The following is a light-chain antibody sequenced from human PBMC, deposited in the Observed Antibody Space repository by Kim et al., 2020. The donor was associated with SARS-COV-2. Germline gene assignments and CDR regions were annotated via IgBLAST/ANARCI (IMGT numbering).Light chain of an antibody. J-gene: IGLJ2*01. Sequence: SYELTQPPSVSVSPGQTASITCSGDKLGDKYACWYQQKPGQSPVLVIYQDSKRPSGIPERFSGSNSGNTATLTFSGTQAMDEADYYCQAWDSSTRFGGGTQLTVL. CDR1: KLGDKY. CDR3: QAWDSSTR. CDR2: QDS. V-gene: IGLV3-1*01.